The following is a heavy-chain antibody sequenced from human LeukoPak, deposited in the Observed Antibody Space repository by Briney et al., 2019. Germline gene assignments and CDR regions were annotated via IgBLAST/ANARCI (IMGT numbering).Heavy chain of an antibody. D-gene: IGHD6-13*01. J-gene: IGHJ5*02. CDR1: GGSLISTTYY. CDR2: IYYSGST. CDR3: ARAQYSSSTNWFDP. V-gene: IGHV4-61*01. Sequence: SETLSLTCAVSGGSLISTTYYWGWIRQPPGKGLEWIGYIYYSGSTNYNPSLKSRVTISVDTSKNQFSLKLSSVTAADTAVYYCARAQYSSSTNWFDPWGQGTLVTVSS.